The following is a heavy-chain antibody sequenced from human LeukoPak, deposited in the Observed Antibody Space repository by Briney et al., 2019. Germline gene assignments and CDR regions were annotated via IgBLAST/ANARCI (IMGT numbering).Heavy chain of an antibody. D-gene: IGHD3-9*01. J-gene: IGHJ5*02. CDR3: ARDKTIFGPPAWFDP. Sequence: SVKVSCKASGGTFSSYAISWVRQAPGQGLEWMGGIIPIFGTANYAQKFQGRVTITTDESTSTAYMELSSLRSEDTTVYYCARDKTIFGPPAWFDPWGQGTLVTVSS. CDR1: GGTFSSYA. V-gene: IGHV1-69*05. CDR2: IIPIFGTA.